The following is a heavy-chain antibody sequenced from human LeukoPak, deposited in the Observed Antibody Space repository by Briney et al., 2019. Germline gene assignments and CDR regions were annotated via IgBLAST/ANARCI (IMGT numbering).Heavy chain of an antibody. CDR2: IYTSGST. D-gene: IGHD6-13*01. CDR1: GGSISSYY. CDR3: ARHTYGSILPIDY. J-gene: IGHJ4*02. Sequence: SETLSLTCAVSGGSISSYYWSWIRQPAGKGLEWIGRIYTSGSTSYNPSLKSRVTMSVDTSKNQFSLKLTSVTAADMAVYYCARHTYGSILPIDYSGQGTLVTASS. V-gene: IGHV4-4*07.